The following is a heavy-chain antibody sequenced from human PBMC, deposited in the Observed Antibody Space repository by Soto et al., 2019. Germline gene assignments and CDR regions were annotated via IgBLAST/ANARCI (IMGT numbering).Heavy chain of an antibody. CDR3: ARGLDYILDY. CDR2: IYHSGTT. Sequence: SETLSLTCAVSGDSISRGYHWAWIRQPPGKGLEWVASIYHSGTTYYNPSLTSRVTISVDTSKNQFSLKLSSVTAADTAVYYCARGLDYILDYWGQGTLVTVSS. CDR1: GDSISRGYH. D-gene: IGHD4-4*01. V-gene: IGHV4-38-2*01. J-gene: IGHJ4*02.